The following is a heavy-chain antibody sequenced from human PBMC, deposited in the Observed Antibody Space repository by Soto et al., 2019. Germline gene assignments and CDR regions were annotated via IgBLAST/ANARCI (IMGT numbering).Heavy chain of an antibody. D-gene: IGHD3-3*01. V-gene: IGHV3-21*01. CDR3: ARDSSYDFWSGYYYYYGMDV. CDR2: ISSSSSYI. CDR1: GFTFSSYS. Sequence: GGSLRLSCAASGFTFSSYSMNWVRQAPGKGLEWVSSISSSSSYIYYADSVKGRFTISRDNAKNSLYLQMISLRAEDTAVYYCARDSSYDFWSGYYYYYGMDVWGQGTTVTSP. J-gene: IGHJ6*02.